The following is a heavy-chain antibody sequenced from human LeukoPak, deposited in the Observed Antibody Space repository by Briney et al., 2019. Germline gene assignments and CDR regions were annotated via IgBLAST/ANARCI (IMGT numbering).Heavy chain of an antibody. D-gene: IGHD2-2*02. J-gene: IGHJ4*02. V-gene: IGHV3-30*02. Sequence: GGSLRLSCAASGFTFNSYGMHWVRQAPGKGLEWVAFIRYDGSNKYYADSVKGRFAISRDNSKNTLYLQMNSLRAEDTAVYYCAKDPLCSTSCYTVPDYWGQGTLVTVSS. CDR1: GFTFNSYG. CDR3: AKDPLCSTSCYTVPDY. CDR2: IRYDGSNK.